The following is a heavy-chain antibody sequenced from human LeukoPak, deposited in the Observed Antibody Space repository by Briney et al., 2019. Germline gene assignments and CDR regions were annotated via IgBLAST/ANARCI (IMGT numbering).Heavy chain of an antibody. D-gene: IGHD3-10*01. V-gene: IGHV1-69*04. CDR3: ARDGGMVRGVINGPY. CDR1: GGTFSSYA. Sequence: SVKVSCKASGGTFSSYAISWVRQAPGQGLEWMGRIIPILGIANYAQKFQGRVTITADKSTSTAYMELSSLRSEDTAVYYCARDGGMVRGVINGPYWGQGTLVTVSS. CDR2: IIPILGIA. J-gene: IGHJ4*02.